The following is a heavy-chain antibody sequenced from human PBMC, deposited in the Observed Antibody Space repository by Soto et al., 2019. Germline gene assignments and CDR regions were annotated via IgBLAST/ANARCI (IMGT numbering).Heavy chain of an antibody. CDR2: IYPGDSNT. CDR1: GYSFTSYW. J-gene: IGHJ6*02. V-gene: IGHV5-51*01. Sequence: GESLKISCKGSGYSFTSYWIGWVRQMPGKGLEWMGIIYPGDSNTRYSPSFQGQVTISADKSISTAYLQWSSLKASDTAMYYCAGGGVRGVITRTRDYYGMDVWGQGTTVTVSS. D-gene: IGHD3-10*01. CDR3: AGGGVRGVITRTRDYYGMDV.